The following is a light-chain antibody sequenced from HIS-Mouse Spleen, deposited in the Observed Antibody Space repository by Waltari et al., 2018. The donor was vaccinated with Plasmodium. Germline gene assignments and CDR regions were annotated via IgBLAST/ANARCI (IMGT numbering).Light chain of an antibody. Sequence: EIVLTQSPAPLSLSPGERATLHCRASQSVSRYLAWYQQKPGQAPRLLSYDASNRATGIPARFSGSGSGTDFTLTISSLEPEDFAVYYCQQRSNWPLYTFGQGTKLEIK. J-gene: IGKJ2*01. CDR1: QSVSRY. V-gene: IGKV3-11*01. CDR2: DAS. CDR3: QQRSNWPLYT.